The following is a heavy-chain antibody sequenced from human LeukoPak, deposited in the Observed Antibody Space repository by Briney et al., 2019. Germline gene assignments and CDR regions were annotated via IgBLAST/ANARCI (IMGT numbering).Heavy chain of an antibody. CDR1: GYTFTGYY. CDR3: ASRGYCSGGSCYIADY. J-gene: IGHJ4*02. Sequence: ASVKVSCKASGYTFTGYYMHWVRQATGQGLEWIGWINPNSGGTNYAQKFQGRVTMTRDTSISAAYMELSRLRSDDTAVYYCASRGYCSGGSCYIADYWGQGTLVTVSS. CDR2: INPNSGGT. D-gene: IGHD2-15*01. V-gene: IGHV1-2*02.